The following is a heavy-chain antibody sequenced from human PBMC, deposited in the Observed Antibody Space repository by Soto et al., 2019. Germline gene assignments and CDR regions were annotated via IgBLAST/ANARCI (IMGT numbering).Heavy chain of an antibody. CDR1: GGSISSGGYY. CDR3: ARRTRLRGAFDF. J-gene: IGHJ3*01. D-gene: IGHD4-17*01. CDR2: IYYSGST. V-gene: IGHV4-31*03. Sequence: SETLSLTCTVSGGSISSGGYYWSWIRQHPGKGLEWIGYIYYSGSTYYNPSLKSRVTISVDTSKNQFSLKLSSVTAADTAVYYCARRTRLRGAFDFWGQGTMVTVSS.